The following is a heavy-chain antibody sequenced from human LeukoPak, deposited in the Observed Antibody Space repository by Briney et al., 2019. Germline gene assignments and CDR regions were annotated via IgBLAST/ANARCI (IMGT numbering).Heavy chain of an antibody. CDR1: GGTFSSYA. Sequence: GASVKVSCKASGGTFSSYAISWVRQAPGQGLEWMGGIIPIFGTANYAQKFQGRVTITADESTSTAYMELSSLRSEDTAVYYCATDSGSGSYYNVGFDYWGQGTLVTVPS. V-gene: IGHV1-69*13. CDR3: ATDSGSGSYYNVGFDY. J-gene: IGHJ4*02. D-gene: IGHD3-10*01. CDR2: IIPIFGTA.